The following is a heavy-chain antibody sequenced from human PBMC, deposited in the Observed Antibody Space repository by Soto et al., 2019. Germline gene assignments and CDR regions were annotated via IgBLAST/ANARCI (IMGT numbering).Heavy chain of an antibody. Sequence: ASVKVSCKASGYTFTSYYMHWVRQAPGQGLEWMGIINPSGGSTSYAQKLQGRVTMTTDTSTSTAYMELRSLRSDDTAVYYCARENGNYNWFDPWGQGTLVTVSS. V-gene: IGHV1-46*01. CDR3: ARENGNYNWFDP. D-gene: IGHD4-17*01. CDR2: INPSGGST. CDR1: GYTFTSYY. J-gene: IGHJ5*02.